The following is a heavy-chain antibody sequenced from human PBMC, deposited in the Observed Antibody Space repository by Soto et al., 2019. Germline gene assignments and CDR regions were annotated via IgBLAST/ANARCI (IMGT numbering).Heavy chain of an antibody. CDR2: ISSSSSYI. D-gene: IGHD6-19*01. J-gene: IGHJ3*02. CDR1: GFTFSSYS. V-gene: IGHV3-21*01. CDR3: ARSKGIAVAGASDAFDI. Sequence: PGGSLRLSCAASGFTFSSYSMNWVRQAPGKGLEWVSSISSSSSYIYYADSVKGRFTISRDNAKNSLYLQMNSLRAEDTAVYYCARSKGIAVAGASDAFDIWGQGTMVTVSS.